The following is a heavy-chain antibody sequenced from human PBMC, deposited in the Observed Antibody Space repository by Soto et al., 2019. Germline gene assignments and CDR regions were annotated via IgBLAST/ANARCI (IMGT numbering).Heavy chain of an antibody. V-gene: IGHV4-4*02. Sequence: QVQLQESGPGLVKPSGTLSLTCAVSGASITNSHWWSWVRQSPGKGLEWIGEIYYSGSTNYNPSLRSRVTISRDMSNNQSALEVTSVTAADTAVYYCARGVSGTPSNWFDPWGQGTLVTVSS. J-gene: IGHJ5*02. CDR3: ARGVSGTPSNWFDP. CDR2: IYYSGST. CDR1: GASITNSHW. D-gene: IGHD1-26*01.